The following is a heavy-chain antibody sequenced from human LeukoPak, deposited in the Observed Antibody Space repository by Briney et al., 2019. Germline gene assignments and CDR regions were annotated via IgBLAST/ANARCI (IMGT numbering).Heavy chain of an antibody. D-gene: IGHD1-1*01. V-gene: IGHV3-48*01. J-gene: IGHJ5*02. CDR1: GFTFSSYS. Sequence: PGGSLRLSCAASGFTFSSYSMNWVRQAPGKGLEWVSYISSSSSTIYYADSVKGRFTISRDNAKNSLYLQMNSLRAEDTAVYYCARDKTGTTGVSWGQGTLVTVSS. CDR2: ISSSSSTI. CDR3: ARDKTGTTGVS.